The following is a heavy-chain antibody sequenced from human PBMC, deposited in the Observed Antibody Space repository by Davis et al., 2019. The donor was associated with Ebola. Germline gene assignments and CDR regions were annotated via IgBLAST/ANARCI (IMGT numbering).Heavy chain of an antibody. D-gene: IGHD5-18*01. Sequence: SVKVSCKASGGTFSSSAISWVRQAPGQGLEWMGGITPIFGTANYAQKFQGRVTITADKSTSTAYMELRSLRSEDTAVYYCARGSQDTTIFLDFIYWGQGTLVTVSS. J-gene: IGHJ4*02. V-gene: IGHV1-69*06. CDR2: ITPIFGTA. CDR3: ARGSQDTTIFLDFIY. CDR1: GGTFSSSA.